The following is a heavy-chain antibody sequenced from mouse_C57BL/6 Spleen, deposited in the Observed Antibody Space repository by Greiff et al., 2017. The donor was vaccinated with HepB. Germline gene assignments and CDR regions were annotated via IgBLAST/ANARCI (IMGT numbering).Heavy chain of an antibody. CDR2: ISSGSSTI. D-gene: IGHD4-1*01. J-gene: IGHJ2*01. V-gene: IGHV5-17*01. CDR1: GFTFSDYG. Sequence: EVKLVESGGGLVKPGGSLKLSCAASGFTFSDYGMHWVRQAPEKGLEWVAYISSGSSTIYYADTVKGRFTISRDNAKNTLFLQMTSLGSEDTAMYYCARGRTGSFDYWGQGTTLTVSS. CDR3: ARGRTGSFDY.